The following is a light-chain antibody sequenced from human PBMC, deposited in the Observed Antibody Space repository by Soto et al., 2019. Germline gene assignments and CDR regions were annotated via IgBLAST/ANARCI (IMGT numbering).Light chain of an antibody. V-gene: IGLV2-11*01. CDR3: CSYAGSYTL. J-gene: IGLJ2*01. CDR2: DVS. Sequence: QPVLTQPRSVSGSPGQSVTISCTGTSSDVGGYNYVSWYQQHPGKAPKLMIHDVSKRPSGVPDRFSGSKSGNTASLTISGLQAEDEADYYCCSYAGSYTLFGGGTKVTVL. CDR1: SSDVGGYNY.